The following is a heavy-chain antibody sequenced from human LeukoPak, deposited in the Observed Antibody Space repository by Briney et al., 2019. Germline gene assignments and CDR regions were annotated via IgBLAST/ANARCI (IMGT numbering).Heavy chain of an antibody. V-gene: IGHV1-18*01. Sequence: ASVKVSCKASGYTFSSYGISWVRQAPGQGLEWMGWISAYNGNTNYRQKLQGRVTMTTDTSTSTAYMDLRSLRSDDTAIYYCARESPDGSGTYYNDNPDYWGQGTLVTVSS. J-gene: IGHJ4*02. CDR3: ARESPDGSGTYYNDNPDY. D-gene: IGHD3-10*01. CDR1: GYTFSSYG. CDR2: ISAYNGNT.